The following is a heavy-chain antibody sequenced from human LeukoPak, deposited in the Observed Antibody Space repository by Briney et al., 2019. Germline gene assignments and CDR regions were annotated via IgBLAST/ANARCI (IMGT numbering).Heavy chain of an antibody. D-gene: IGHD2-2*01. CDR2: IYTSGST. CDR3: AREQVDCSSTSCYGSGADY. V-gene: IGHV4-4*07. J-gene: IGHJ4*02. Sequence: SETLSLTCTVSGGAISSYYWSWIRQPAGKGLEWIGRIYTSGSTNYNPSLKSRVTMSVDTSKNQFSLKLSSVTAADTAVYYCAREQVDCSSTSCYGSGADYWGQGTLVTVSS. CDR1: GGAISSYY.